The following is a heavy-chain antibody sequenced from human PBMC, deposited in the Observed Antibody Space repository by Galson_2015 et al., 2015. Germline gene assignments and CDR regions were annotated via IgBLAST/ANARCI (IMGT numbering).Heavy chain of an antibody. V-gene: IGHV3-23*01. D-gene: IGHD1-26*01. CDR1: GFTLSRYA. Sequence: SRELSCAASGFTLSRYAMSWVRQGPGKGLVWVSVISGSGNITYYADSVKGRSTISRDNSKNTLYLQMNSLRAEDTAVYYCAKDNPSNDRYRGRLDIWGQGTLVTVSS. CDR2: ISGSGNIT. J-gene: IGHJ3*02. CDR3: AKDNPSNDRYRGRLDI.